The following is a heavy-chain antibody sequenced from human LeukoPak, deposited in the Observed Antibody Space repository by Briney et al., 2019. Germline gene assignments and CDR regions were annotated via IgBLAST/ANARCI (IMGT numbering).Heavy chain of an antibody. V-gene: IGHV1-69*04. CDR2: IIPILGIA. D-gene: IGHD6-13*01. Sequence: SVKVSCKASGGTFSSYTISWVRQAPGQGLEWMGRIIPILGIANYAQKFQGRVTITADKSTSTAYMELSGLRSEDTAVYYCARESPSSSWTFDYWGQGTLVTVSS. J-gene: IGHJ4*02. CDR3: ARESPSSSWTFDY. CDR1: GGTFSSYT.